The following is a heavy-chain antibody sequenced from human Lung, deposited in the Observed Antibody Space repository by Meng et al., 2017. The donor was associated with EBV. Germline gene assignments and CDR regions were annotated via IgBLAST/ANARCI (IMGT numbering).Heavy chain of an antibody. J-gene: IGHJ5*02. Sequence: LQLPESGPVLVMPSQTLSHTCAVPGGSISSGGYSCSWIRQPPGKGLEWIGYIYSSGNTYYNPSLKSRVSISMDTSKNHFSRNLNSVTGADTAVYYCTNYRNWFDPWGRGTLVTVSS. CDR2: IYSSGNT. V-gene: IGHV4-30-2*05. CDR1: GGSISSGGYS. D-gene: IGHD3-16*02. CDR3: TNYRNWFDP.